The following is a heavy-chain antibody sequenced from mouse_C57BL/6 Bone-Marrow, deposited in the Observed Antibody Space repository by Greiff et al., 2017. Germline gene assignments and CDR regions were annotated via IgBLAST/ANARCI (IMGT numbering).Heavy chain of an antibody. J-gene: IGHJ2*01. Sequence: VQLQQSGAELVRPGASVKLSCTASGFNIKDDYMHWVKQRPEQGLEWIGWIDPENGATEYASKFQGKATITADTASNTAYLQLSSLTSEDTAVYYCTVYYDYDDEGDYWGQGTTLTVSS. V-gene: IGHV14-4*01. D-gene: IGHD2-4*01. CDR3: TVYYDYDDEGDY. CDR1: GFNIKDDY. CDR2: IDPENGAT.